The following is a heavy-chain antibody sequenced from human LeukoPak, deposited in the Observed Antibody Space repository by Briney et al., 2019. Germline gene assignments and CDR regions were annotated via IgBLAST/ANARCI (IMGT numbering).Heavy chain of an antibody. J-gene: IGHJ4*02. CDR1: GVSISNHY. V-gene: IGHV4-59*08. D-gene: IGHD2-15*01. CDR2: IYFTGNT. CDR3: VRHSRVVAFDY. Sequence: SETLSLTCTVSGVSISNHYSSWIRQPPGKGLEWIGYIYFTGNTNYNPSLKSRVTISEDTSKNQVSLELSSVTAADTAVYYCVRHSRVVAFDYWGQGNLVTVSS.